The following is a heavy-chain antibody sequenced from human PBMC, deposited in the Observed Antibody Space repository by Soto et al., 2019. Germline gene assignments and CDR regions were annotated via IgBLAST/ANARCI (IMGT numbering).Heavy chain of an antibody. CDR2: INYRGTT. CDR1: GGSFSGYY. Sequence: ASETLSLTCAVDGGSFSGYYWSWIRQPPGKGLEWVGEINYRGTTTYTSSLKSRVTIFLDTSKNQFYLKLSSVTAADTAVYYCARGIYYYDDSGDSWGQGTLVTVSS. D-gene: IGHD3-22*01. V-gene: IGHV4-34*01. J-gene: IGHJ5*01. CDR3: ARGIYYYDDSGDS.